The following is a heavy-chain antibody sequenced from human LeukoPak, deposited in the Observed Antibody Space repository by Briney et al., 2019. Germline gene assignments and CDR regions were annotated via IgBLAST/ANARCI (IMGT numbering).Heavy chain of an antibody. J-gene: IGHJ4*02. CDR2: INPSGGST. D-gene: IGHD1-26*01. Sequence: ASVKVSCKASGYTFTGYYMHWVRQAPGQGLEWMGIINPSGGSTSYAQKFQGRVTMTRDTSTSTVYMELSSLRSEDTAVYYCARALRGYSGSLAYFDYWGQGTLVTVSS. CDR1: GYTFTGYY. V-gene: IGHV1-46*01. CDR3: ARALRGYSGSLAYFDY.